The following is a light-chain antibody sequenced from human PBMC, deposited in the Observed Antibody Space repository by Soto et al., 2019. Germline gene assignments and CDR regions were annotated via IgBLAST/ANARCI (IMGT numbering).Light chain of an antibody. J-gene: IGKJ1*01. CDR1: QSVGSY. V-gene: IGKV3-11*01. CDR2: GAS. Sequence: EIVLTQSPATLSLSPGERATLSCRASQSVGSYLAWYRQKPGQAPRLLISGASNRAPGIPARFSGSGSGTEFNLTISSLEPEDFAVYYCQQRNNWPPTWTFGQGKKVEIK. CDR3: QQRNNWPPTWT.